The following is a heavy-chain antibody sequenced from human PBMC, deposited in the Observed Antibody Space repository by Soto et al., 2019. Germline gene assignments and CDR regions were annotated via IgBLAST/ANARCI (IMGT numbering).Heavy chain of an antibody. Sequence: SETLSLTCTVSGGSISSYYWSWIRQPPGKGLEWIGYIYYSGSTNYNPSLKSRVTISVDTSKNQFSLKLSSVTAADTAVYYCARLGGVSDSSGHYDGTFDYWGQGTLVTVSS. V-gene: IGHV4-59*08. CDR3: ARLGGVSDSSGHYDGTFDY. J-gene: IGHJ4*02. CDR2: IYYSGST. D-gene: IGHD3-22*01. CDR1: GGSISSYY.